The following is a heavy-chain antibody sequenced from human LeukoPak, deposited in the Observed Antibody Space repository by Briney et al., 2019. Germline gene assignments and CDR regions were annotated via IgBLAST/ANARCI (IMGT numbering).Heavy chain of an antibody. CDR3: AKWDYYDSSGYYYFDY. J-gene: IGHJ4*02. Sequence: GGSLRLSCAASGFTFSSYAMSWVRQAPGKGLEWVSAISGSGGSTYSADSVKGRFTISRDNSKNTLYLQMNSLRAEDTAVYYCAKWDYYDSSGYYYFDYWGQGTLVTVSS. CDR2: ISGSGGST. D-gene: IGHD3-22*01. CDR1: GFTFSSYA. V-gene: IGHV3-23*01.